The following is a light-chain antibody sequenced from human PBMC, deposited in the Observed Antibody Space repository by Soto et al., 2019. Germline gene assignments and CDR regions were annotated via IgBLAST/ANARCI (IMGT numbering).Light chain of an antibody. Sequence: VFTQSPGTLSLSPGERATLSCRASQTVRNNYLAWYQQKPGQAPRLLIYDASSRATGIPDRFSGGGSGTDFTLTISRLEPEDFAVYYCQQFSSYPPTFGGGTKLDIK. J-gene: IGKJ4*01. CDR1: QTVRNNY. CDR3: QQFSSYPPT. V-gene: IGKV3-20*01. CDR2: DAS.